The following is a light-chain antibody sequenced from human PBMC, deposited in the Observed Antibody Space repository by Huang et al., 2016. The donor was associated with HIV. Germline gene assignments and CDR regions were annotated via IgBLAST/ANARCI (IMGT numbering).Light chain of an antibody. Sequence: EIVLTQSPRSLSWSPGERVTLYCRASQSVGNYYLAWYQQQPGQSPRLLIHAASTRASGSPGRFSGSGSGTAFTLTITRLEPEDSAVYFCHQYGTPPWTFGQGTRVEI. CDR2: AAS. J-gene: IGKJ1*01. CDR1: QSVGNYY. V-gene: IGKV3-20*01. CDR3: HQYGTPPWT.